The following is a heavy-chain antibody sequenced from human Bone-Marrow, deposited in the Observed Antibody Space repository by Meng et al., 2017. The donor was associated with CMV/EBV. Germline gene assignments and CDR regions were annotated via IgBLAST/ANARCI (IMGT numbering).Heavy chain of an antibody. Sequence: GESLKISCAASGFTFSGSAMHWVRQASGKGLEWVGRIRSKANSYATAYAASVKGRFTISRDDSKNTAYLQMNSLKTEDTAVYYCTRDYDLEGPYYYYGMDVWGKGTTVTVSS. J-gene: IGHJ6*04. CDR1: GFTFSGSA. CDR2: IRSKANSYAT. CDR3: TRDYDLEGPYYYYGMDV. D-gene: IGHD3-3*01. V-gene: IGHV3-73*01.